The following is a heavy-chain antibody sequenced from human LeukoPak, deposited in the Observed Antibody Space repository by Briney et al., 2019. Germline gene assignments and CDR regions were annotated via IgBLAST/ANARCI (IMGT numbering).Heavy chain of an antibody. CDR1: GGSMSTYS. D-gene: IGHD6-6*01. V-gene: IGHV4-59*01. J-gene: IGHJ5*02. Sequence: SETLSLTCTVSGGSMSTYSWSWIRQPPGKGLEWIGYIYDRGSTNYNPSLKSRVSISIDTSKNQFSLELSSVTAADTAVYYCARGYSTSSTVEWLDTWGRGTLVTVSS. CDR2: IYDRGST. CDR3: ARGYSTSSTVEWLDT.